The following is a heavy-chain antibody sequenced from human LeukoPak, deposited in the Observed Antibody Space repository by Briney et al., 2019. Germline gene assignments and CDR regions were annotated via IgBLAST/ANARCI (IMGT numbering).Heavy chain of an antibody. J-gene: IGHJ6*02. CDR2: IYYSGST. D-gene: IGHD2-15*01. CDR3: ARVVVVAATGGMDV. V-gene: IGHV4-39*07. Sequence: SETLSLTCTVSGGSISSSSYYWGWIRQPPGKGLEWIGSIYYSGSTNYNPSLKSRVTISVDKSKNQFSLKLSSVTAADTAVYYCARVVVVAATGGMDVWGQGTTVTVSS. CDR1: GGSISSSSYY.